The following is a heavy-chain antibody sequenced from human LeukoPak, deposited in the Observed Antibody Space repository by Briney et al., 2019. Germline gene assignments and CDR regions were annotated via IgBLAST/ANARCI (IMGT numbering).Heavy chain of an antibody. V-gene: IGHV3-9*01. Sequence: GGSLRLSCAASGFIFDDHGMHWVRQAPGKGLEWVSGISWSSGIIGYADSVKGRFTISRDNAKNSLDLQMESLRSEDTAVYYCARDPATVTIDYYYYGMDVWGQGTTVTVSS. CDR3: ARDPATVTIDYYYYGMDV. D-gene: IGHD4-17*01. CDR2: ISWSSGII. J-gene: IGHJ6*02. CDR1: GFIFDDHG.